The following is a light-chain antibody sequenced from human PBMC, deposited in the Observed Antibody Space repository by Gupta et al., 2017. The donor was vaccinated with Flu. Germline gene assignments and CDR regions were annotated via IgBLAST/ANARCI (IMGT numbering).Light chain of an antibody. CDR1: NSNIGSNT. J-gene: IGLJ2*01. V-gene: IGLV1-44*01. CDR3: ASWDDSLHGPV. Sequence: QSVLPQPPSASGTPGQRVTISCSGSNSNIGSNTVNWYQQFPGTAPRLLLYNDGQRPSGVPERFSGSKSGTSVSLAISWLQADGEAGFFCASWDDSLHGPVFGGGTRLTVL. CDR2: NDG.